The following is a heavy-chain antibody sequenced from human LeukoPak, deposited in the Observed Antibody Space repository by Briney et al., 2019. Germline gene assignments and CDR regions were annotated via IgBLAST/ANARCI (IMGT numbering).Heavy chain of an antibody. J-gene: IGHJ4*02. CDR3: AKGTHMSSGWYGLLDY. Sequence: GASVKVSCKASGGTFSSYAISWVRQAPGQGLEWMGGIIPIFGTANYAQKFQGRVTITTDESTSTAYMELSSLRAEDTAVYYCAKGTHMSSGWYGLLDYCGQGTLVTVSS. D-gene: IGHD6-19*01. CDR1: GGTFSSYA. V-gene: IGHV1-69*05. CDR2: IIPIFGTA.